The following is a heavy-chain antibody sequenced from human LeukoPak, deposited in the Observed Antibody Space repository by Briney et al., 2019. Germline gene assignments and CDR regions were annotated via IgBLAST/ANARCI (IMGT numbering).Heavy chain of an antibody. J-gene: IGHJ4*02. D-gene: IGHD6-13*01. Sequence: PGGSLRLSCAASGFTFSIASMSWVRQAPGKGLEWVGQIKTKTDGGTTDHAAPVKGRFTVSRDDSKNTLYLQMSGLKTEDTAVYYCTTHRGYSSSPTFDYWGQGTLVTVSS. CDR1: GFTFSIAS. V-gene: IGHV3-15*01. CDR2: IKTKTDGGTT. CDR3: TTHRGYSSSPTFDY.